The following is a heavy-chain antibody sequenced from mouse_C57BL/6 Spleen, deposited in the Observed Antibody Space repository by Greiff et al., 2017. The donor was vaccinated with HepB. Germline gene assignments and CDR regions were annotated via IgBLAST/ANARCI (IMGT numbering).Heavy chain of an antibody. D-gene: IGHD2-10*02. CDR3: ARLSMSYYFDY. CDR2: ISSGGSYT. J-gene: IGHJ2*01. CDR1: GFTFSSYG. V-gene: IGHV5-6*01. Sequence: EVHLVESGGDLVKPGGSLKLSCAASGFTFSSYGMSWVRQTPDKRLEWVATISSGGSYTYYPDSVKGRFTISRDNAKNTLYLQMSSLKSEDTAMYYCARLSMSYYFDYWGQGTTLTVSS.